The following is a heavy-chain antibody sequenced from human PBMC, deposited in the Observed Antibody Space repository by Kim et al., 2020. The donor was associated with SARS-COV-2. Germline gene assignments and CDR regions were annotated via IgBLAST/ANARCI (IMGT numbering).Heavy chain of an antibody. Sequence: GGSLRLSCATSGFTLSIYSMNWVRQSPGKGLEWVSYISGSGTITKHADSVRGRFTISRDNAKNSLFLQMNGLRAEDTAVYYCVRENHLAFVILVQGTMGT. CDR2: ISGSGTIT. CDR1: GFTLSIYS. D-gene: IGHD3-3*02. V-gene: IGHV3-21*05. J-gene: IGHJ3*02. CDR3: VRENHLAFVI.